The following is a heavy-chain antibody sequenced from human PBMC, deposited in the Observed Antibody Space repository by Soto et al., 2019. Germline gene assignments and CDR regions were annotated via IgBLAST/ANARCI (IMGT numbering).Heavy chain of an antibody. CDR1: GFTFSSYG. Sequence: LRLSCAASGFTFSSYGMHWVRQAPGKGLEWVAVIWYDGSNKYYADSVKGRFTISRDNSKNTLYLQMNSLRAEDTAVYYCARAPYGDYSHYFDYWGQGTLVTVSS. V-gene: IGHV3-33*01. D-gene: IGHD4-17*01. CDR2: IWYDGSNK. CDR3: ARAPYGDYSHYFDY. J-gene: IGHJ4*02.